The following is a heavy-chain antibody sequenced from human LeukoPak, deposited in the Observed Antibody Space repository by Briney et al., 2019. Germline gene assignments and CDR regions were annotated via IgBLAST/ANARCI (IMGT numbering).Heavy chain of an antibody. V-gene: IGHV1-18*01. CDR2: ISAYNGNT. CDR3: ARDLGYNYNYVGDF. J-gene: IGHJ4*02. CDR1: GYTFTSYG. D-gene: IGHD5-24*01. Sequence: GASVKVSCKASGYTFTSYGISWVQQAPGQGLEWMGWISAYNGNTNYAQKLQGRVTMTTDTSTSTAYMQLTSLTSDDTAVYYCARDLGYNYNYVGDFWGQGTLVIVSS.